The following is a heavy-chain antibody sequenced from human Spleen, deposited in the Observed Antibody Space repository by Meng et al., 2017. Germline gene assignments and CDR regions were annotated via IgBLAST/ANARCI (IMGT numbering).Heavy chain of an antibody. V-gene: IGHV4-4*02. CDR3: ARGPTTMAHDFDY. D-gene: IGHD4-11*01. J-gene: IGHJ4*02. Sequence: VQPEEAGPGLVTPSGTLSLTFAVSGGSISSSNWWSWVRQPPGKGLEWIGEINHSGSTNYNPSLKSRVTISVDTSQNNLSLKLSSVTAADSAVYYCARGPTTMAHDFDYWGQGTLVTVSS. CDR2: INHSGST. CDR1: GGSISSSNW.